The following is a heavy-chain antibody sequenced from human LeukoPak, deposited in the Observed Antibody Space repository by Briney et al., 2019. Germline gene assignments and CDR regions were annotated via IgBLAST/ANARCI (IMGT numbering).Heavy chain of an antibody. V-gene: IGHV3-21*01. D-gene: IGHD3-10*01. CDR1: GFTFSSYS. CDR2: ISSSSSYI. J-gene: IGHJ4*02. CDR3: ARDDSGTSNFY. Sequence: GGXXRLSCAASGFTFSSYSMNWVRQAPGKGLEWVSSISSSSSYIYYADSVKGRFTISRDNAKNSLYLQMNSLRAEDTAVYYCARDDSGTSNFYWGQGTLVTVSS.